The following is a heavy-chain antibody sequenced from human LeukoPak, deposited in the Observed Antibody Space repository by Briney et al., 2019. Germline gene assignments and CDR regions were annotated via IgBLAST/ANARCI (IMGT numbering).Heavy chain of an antibody. V-gene: IGHV1-2*02. CDR3: ARDGSLVVVEAFDI. D-gene: IGHD2-2*03. CDR1: GYTFTGYY. J-gene: IGHJ3*02. CDR2: INPNSGGT. Sequence: ASVKVSCKASGYTFTGYYMHWVRQAPGQGLEWMGWINPNSGGTNYAQKFQGRVTMTRDTSISTAYMELSRLRSDDTAVYYCARDGSLVVVEAFDIWGQGTMVTVSS.